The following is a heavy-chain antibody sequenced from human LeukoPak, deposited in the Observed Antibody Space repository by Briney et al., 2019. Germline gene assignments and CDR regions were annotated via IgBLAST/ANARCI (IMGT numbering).Heavy chain of an antibody. V-gene: IGHV4-59*01. Sequence: KPSETLSLTCTVSGGSISSSYWSWIRQPPGKGLEWIGYIYFSGSTNYNPSLKSRVTISVDTSKKQFSLSLSSVTAADTAVYYCARGFRYDPLYYFDYWGQGTLVTVSS. CDR2: IYFSGST. J-gene: IGHJ4*02. D-gene: IGHD3-3*01. CDR1: GGSISSSY. CDR3: ARGFRYDPLYYFDY.